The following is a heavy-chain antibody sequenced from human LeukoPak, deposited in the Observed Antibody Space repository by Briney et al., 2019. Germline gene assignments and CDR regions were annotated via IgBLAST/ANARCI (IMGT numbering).Heavy chain of an antibody. Sequence: PGGSLRLSCAASGFTFSNYGMHWVRQTPGKGLEWVAFIPYDGSNKYYADSVKGRFTISRDNSRNTLYLQMNSLRAEDTAVYYCAKEYQPNWFDPWGRGTLVTVSS. CDR1: GFTFSNYG. CDR3: AKEYQPNWFDP. D-gene: IGHD2-2*01. J-gene: IGHJ5*02. V-gene: IGHV3-30*02. CDR2: IPYDGSNK.